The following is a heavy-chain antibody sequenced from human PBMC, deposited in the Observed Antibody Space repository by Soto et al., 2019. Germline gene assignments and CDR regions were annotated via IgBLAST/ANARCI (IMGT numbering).Heavy chain of an antibody. J-gene: IGHJ6*02. Sequence: ASVRVSCKASGYICSSQCIYWVRQARGQGLQWMGIINPGGGRTAYAQKFQGRVTLTRDMSTSTVYMELTRLTYDDTAVYYCARDVSGPGDPYVMDVWGQGHTVTLYS. CDR1: GYICSSQC. CDR2: INPGGGRT. D-gene: IGHD2-21*01. CDR3: ARDVSGPGDPYVMDV. V-gene: IGHV1-46*01.